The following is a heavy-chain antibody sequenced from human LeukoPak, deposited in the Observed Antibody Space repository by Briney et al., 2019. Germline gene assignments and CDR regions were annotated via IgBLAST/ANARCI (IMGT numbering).Heavy chain of an antibody. D-gene: IGHD1-26*01. CDR2: IYTSGST. CDR3: ARENSGSYREFDY. Sequence: SETLTLTCTVSGGSFSSYYWSWIRQPAGKGLEWVGRIYTSGSTNYNASLKSRVSMSVDTSKNQFSLKLSSVTAADTAVFYCARENSGSYREFDYWGQGTLVTVSS. J-gene: IGHJ4*02. V-gene: IGHV4-4*07. CDR1: GGSFSSYY.